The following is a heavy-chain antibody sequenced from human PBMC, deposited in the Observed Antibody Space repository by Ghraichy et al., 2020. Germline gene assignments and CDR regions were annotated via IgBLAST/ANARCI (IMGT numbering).Heavy chain of an antibody. D-gene: IGHD6-13*01. J-gene: IGHJ4*02. CDR2: IYSTGST. CDR1: GGSISSCY. V-gene: IGHV4-59*01. Sequence: SQTLSLTCTVSGGSISSCYWSWIRRPPGKGLEWIGYIYSTGSTNYNPSLKSRVTMSVDTSKKQFSLILSSVTAADTAVYFCARGYNTNWYRLDSWGQGTLVTVSS. CDR3: ARGYNTNWYRLDS.